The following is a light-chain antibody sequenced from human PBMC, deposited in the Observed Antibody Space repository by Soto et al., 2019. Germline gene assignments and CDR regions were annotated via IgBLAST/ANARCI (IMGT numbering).Light chain of an antibody. V-gene: IGLV2-14*01. CDR2: EVS. CDR1: SSDVGGYNY. J-gene: IGLJ2*01. Sequence: QSALTQPASVSGSPGQSITISRTGTSSDVGGYNYVSWYQQHPGKAPKLMIYEVSNRPSGVSNRFSGSKSGNTASLTISGLQAEDEADYYCSSYTSSSTLYVVFGGGTKVTVL. CDR3: SSYTSSSTLYVV.